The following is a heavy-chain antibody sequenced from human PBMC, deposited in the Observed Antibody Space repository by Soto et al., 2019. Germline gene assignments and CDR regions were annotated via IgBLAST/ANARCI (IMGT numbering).Heavy chain of an antibody. Sequence: PSETLSLTCIVSGGSISNYYWSWIRQPPGKGLEWIWYIYYRGSTNYNPSLKSRVTISVDTSKNQFSLKLSSVTAADTAVYYCARAMGSLYYGSGNNWFDPWGQGTLVTVSS. D-gene: IGHD3-10*01. J-gene: IGHJ5*02. CDR3: ARAMGSLYYGSGNNWFDP. CDR1: GGSISNYY. V-gene: IGHV4-59*01. CDR2: IYYRGST.